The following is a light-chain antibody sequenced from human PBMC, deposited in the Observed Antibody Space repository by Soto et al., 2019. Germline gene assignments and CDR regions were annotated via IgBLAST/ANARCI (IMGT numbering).Light chain of an antibody. Sequence: DIQMTQAPSTISASVGDRVTITCRASQSINAWLAWYQQKPGKAPKLLIYDVSTLDSGVPSRFSGSASGTEFTLTISRLESADFATYYCQQYHRYSTFSQGTRVDIK. J-gene: IGKJ1*01. CDR1: QSINAW. CDR2: DVS. CDR3: QQYHRYST. V-gene: IGKV1-5*01.